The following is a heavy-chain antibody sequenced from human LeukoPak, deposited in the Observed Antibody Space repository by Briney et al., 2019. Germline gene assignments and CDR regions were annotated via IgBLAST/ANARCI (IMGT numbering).Heavy chain of an antibody. V-gene: IGHV3-30*03. Sequence: PGGSLRLSCAASGFTFSSYGMHWVRQAPGKGLEWVAVVSYDGSNKYHADSVKGRFTISRDNSKNTLYLQLNSLRAEDTAVYYCARAGYSSSWYLYWGQGTLVTVSS. CDR2: VSYDGSNK. J-gene: IGHJ4*02. D-gene: IGHD6-13*01. CDR1: GFTFSSYG. CDR3: ARAGYSSSWYLY.